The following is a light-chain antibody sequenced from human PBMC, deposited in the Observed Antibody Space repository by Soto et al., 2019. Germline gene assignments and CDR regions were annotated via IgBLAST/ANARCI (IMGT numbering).Light chain of an antibody. J-gene: IGKJ1*01. CDR1: QSISSW. CDR2: DAS. CDR3: HQRQSWPRT. V-gene: IGKV1-5*01. Sequence: DIQMTQSPSSLSSSVGDRVTVTFRASQSISSWLAWYQQKPGKAPKLLIYDASSLESGVPSRFSGSGSGTDFTLTISDVQPEDFALYYCHQRQSWPRTFGQGTKVDIK.